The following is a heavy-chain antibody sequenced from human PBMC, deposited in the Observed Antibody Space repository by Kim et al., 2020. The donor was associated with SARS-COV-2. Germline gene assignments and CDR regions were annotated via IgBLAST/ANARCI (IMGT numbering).Heavy chain of an antibody. CDR1: GFTFSSYG. J-gene: IGHJ6*02. V-gene: IGHV3-30*18. Sequence: GGSLRLSCAASGFTFSSYGMHWVRQAPGKGLEWVAVISYDGSNKYYADSVKGRFTISRDNSKNTLYLQMNSLRAEDTAVYYCAKDRRYYDIFNGYYMSRAEYYYDGLDVWGQGTTVTVSS. CDR3: AKDRRYYDIFNGYYMSRAEYYYDGLDV. CDR2: ISYDGSNK. D-gene: IGHD3-9*01.